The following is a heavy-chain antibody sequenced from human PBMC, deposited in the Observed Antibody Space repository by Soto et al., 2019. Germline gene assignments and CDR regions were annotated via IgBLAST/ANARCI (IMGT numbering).Heavy chain of an antibody. CDR1: GFSFSRHG. J-gene: IGHJ6*02. V-gene: IGHV3-30-3*01. Sequence: PGGSLRLSCAASGFSFSRHGMHWVRQAPGKGLEWVAVISYDGSNQDYADSVKGRFSISRDNSKNTVYLQMNSLRVEDSAVYYCARDRSSTYYYGMDLWDQGTTVTVSS. D-gene: IGHD6-19*01. CDR2: ISYDGSNQ. CDR3: ARDRSSTYYYGMDL.